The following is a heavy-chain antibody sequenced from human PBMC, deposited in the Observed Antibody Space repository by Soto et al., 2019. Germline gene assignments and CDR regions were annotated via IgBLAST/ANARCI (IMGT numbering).Heavy chain of an antibody. CDR1: GFTFSSYG. V-gene: IGHV3-30*18. CDR3: AKVSEIVVVIKGGEFFDY. D-gene: IGHD3-22*01. CDR2: ISYDGSNK. J-gene: IGHJ4*02. Sequence: QVQLVESGGGVVQPGRSLRLSCAASGFTFSSYGMHWVRQAPGKGLEWVAVISYDGSNKYYADSVKGRFTISRDNSKNTLYLQMSSLRAEDTAVYYCAKVSEIVVVIKGGEFFDYWGQGTLVTVSS.